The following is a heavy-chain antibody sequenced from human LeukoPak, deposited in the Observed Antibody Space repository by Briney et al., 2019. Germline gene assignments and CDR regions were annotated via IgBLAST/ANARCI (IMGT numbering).Heavy chain of an antibody. CDR1: GDSISSYY. D-gene: IGHD6-13*01. V-gene: IGHV4-59*01. Sequence: SETLSLTCTVSGDSISSYYWSWIRQPPGKGLEWIGYIYHSGNTNYNPSLKSRVTISVDTSKSQFSLKLSSVTAADTAVYYCATGYSSTWYYFDYWGQGTLVTVSS. J-gene: IGHJ4*02. CDR2: IYHSGNT. CDR3: ATGYSSTWYYFDY.